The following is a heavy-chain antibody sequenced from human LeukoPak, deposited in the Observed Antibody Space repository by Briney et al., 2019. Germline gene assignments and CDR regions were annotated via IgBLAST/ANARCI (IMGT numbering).Heavy chain of an antibody. CDR1: GFTFNNYA. Sequence: GGSLSLSCAASGFTFNNYAMHWVRQAPGKGLEWVTTIWYDGSNKYYGDSVKGRFTISRDNSKSTLYLQMNSLRAEDTAVYYCARDKGNHPYNWFDPWGQGTLVTVSS. V-gene: IGHV3-33*01. J-gene: IGHJ5*02. D-gene: IGHD1-14*01. CDR3: ARDKGNHPYNWFDP. CDR2: IWYDGSNK.